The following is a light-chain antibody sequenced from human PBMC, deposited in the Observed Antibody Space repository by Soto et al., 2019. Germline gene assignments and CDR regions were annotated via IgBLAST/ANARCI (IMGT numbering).Light chain of an antibody. CDR3: SAWDDSLNGGGL. J-gene: IGLJ3*02. Sequence: VLTQPPSASGTPGQTVTISCSGSSSNIETNTVTWYQQLPGTAPKLLIYSDDQRPSGVPDRFSGSKSGTSASLAISGLQSEDEADYYCSAWDDSLNGGGLFGGGTKVTVL. CDR1: SSNIETNT. V-gene: IGLV1-44*01. CDR2: SDD.